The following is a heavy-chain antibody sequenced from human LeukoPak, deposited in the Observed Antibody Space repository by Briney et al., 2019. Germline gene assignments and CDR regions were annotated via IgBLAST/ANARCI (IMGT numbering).Heavy chain of an antibody. V-gene: IGHV3-30*03. D-gene: IGHD3-22*01. CDR3: FAGYYDSSGSYFDY. Sequence: GGFLRLSCAASGFTFSSYGMHWVRQAPGKGLEWVAVISRDGSNKYYADSVKGRFTISRDNSKNTLYLQMNSLRAEDTAVYYCFAGYYDSSGSYFDYWGQGTLVTVS. J-gene: IGHJ4*02. CDR2: ISRDGSNK. CDR1: GFTFSSYG.